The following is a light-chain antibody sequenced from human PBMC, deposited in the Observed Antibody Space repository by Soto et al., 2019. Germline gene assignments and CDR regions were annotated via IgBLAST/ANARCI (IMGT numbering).Light chain of an antibody. J-gene: IGKJ1*01. Sequence: DIQMTQSPSSLSASVGDRVTITCRARQGISNYLAWYQQKPGKVPKLLIYGASTLQSGVPSRFSGSGSGTDFTPTISSLQPEDVATYYCQKYNSAPWTFGQGTKVEIK. CDR3: QKYNSAPWT. CDR2: GAS. V-gene: IGKV1-27*01. CDR1: QGISNY.